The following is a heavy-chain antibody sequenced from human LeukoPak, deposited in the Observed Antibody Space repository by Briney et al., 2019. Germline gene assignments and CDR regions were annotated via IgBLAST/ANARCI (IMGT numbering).Heavy chain of an antibody. CDR1: GYTFINYG. CDR2: ISAYNGNT. Sequence: ASVKVSCKASGYTFINYGISWVRQAPGQGLEWMGWISAYNGNTNYAQKLQGRVTMTTDTSTSTAYMELRSLRSDDTAVYYCARASDIASSHDYWGQGTLVTVSS. CDR3: ARASDIASSHDY. V-gene: IGHV1-18*01. D-gene: IGHD5/OR15-5a*01. J-gene: IGHJ4*02.